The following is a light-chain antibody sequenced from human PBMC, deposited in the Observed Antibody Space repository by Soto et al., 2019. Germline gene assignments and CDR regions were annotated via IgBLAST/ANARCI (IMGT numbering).Light chain of an antibody. CDR3: PAWNDMLDGFYV. J-gene: IGLJ1*01. V-gene: IGLV1-44*01. Sequence: QSVLTQPPSASGTPGQRVTISCSGSSSNIGTNTVNWYLQLPGTAPKLLMYNNNQRPSGVPERFSGSKSGTSASLAIGGLESENEPDYYCPAWNDMLDGFYVFGSGTKLPVL. CDR1: SSNIGTNT. CDR2: NNN.